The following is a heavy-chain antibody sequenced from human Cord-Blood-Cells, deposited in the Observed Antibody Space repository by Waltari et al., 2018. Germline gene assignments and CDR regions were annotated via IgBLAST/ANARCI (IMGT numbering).Heavy chain of an antibody. V-gene: IGHV3-21*01. CDR2: ISSSSSYI. D-gene: IGHD6-6*01. CDR1: GFTFSSSS. J-gene: IGHJ4*02. Sequence: EVQLVESGGGLVKPGGSLRLSCAASGFTFSSSSMNWVRQAPGKGLEWVSSISSSSSYIYYADSVKGRFTISRDNAKNSLYLQMNSLRAEDTAVYYCARLGGEYSSSSGGYWGQGTLVTVSS. CDR3: ARLGGEYSSSSGGY.